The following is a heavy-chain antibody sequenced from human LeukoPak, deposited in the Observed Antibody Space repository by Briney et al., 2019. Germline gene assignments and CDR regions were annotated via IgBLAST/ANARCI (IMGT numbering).Heavy chain of an antibody. CDR1: GYTFTSYD. CDR2: MNPNSGNT. J-gene: IGHJ4*02. Sequence: ASVKVSCKASGYTFTSYDINWLRQATGQGLEWMGWMNPNSGNTGYAQKFQGRATITRNTSISTAYMELSSLRSEDTAVYYCATGPYYGSGSYFGEFDYWGQGTLVTVSS. D-gene: IGHD3-10*01. V-gene: IGHV1-8*03. CDR3: ATGPYYGSGSYFGEFDY.